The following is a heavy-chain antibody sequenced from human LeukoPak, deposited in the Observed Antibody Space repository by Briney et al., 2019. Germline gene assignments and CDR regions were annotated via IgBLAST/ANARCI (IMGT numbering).Heavy chain of an antibody. V-gene: IGHV3-30*04. CDR3: AKARAAATKGAFDY. CDR1: GFTFSSYA. D-gene: IGHD6-13*01. Sequence: GGSLRLSCAASGFTFSSYAMHWVRQAPGKGLEWVAVISYDGSNKYYADSVKGRFTISRDNSKNTLYLQMNSLRAEDTAVYYCAKARAAATKGAFDYWGQGTLVTVSS. J-gene: IGHJ4*02. CDR2: ISYDGSNK.